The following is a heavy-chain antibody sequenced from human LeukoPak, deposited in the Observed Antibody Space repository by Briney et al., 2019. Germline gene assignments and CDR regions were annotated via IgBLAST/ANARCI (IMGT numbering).Heavy chain of an antibody. CDR1: GFTVSSNY. J-gene: IGHJ4*02. Sequence: GGSLRLSCAASGFTVSSNYMSWVRQAPGKGLEWVSYISSSGSTIYYADSVKGRFTISRDNAKNSLYLQMNSLRAEDTAVYYCASGSLLPHQDWGQGTLVTVSS. V-gene: IGHV3-11*04. CDR3: ASGSLLPHQD. D-gene: IGHD1-26*01. CDR2: ISSSGSTI.